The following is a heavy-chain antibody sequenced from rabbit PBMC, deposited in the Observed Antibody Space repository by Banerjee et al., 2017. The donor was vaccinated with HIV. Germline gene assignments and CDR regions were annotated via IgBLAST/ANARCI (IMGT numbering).Heavy chain of an antibody. D-gene: IGHD4-1*01. V-gene: IGHV1S47*01. CDR3: ARIGTSGWGEWTYYFDL. CDR1: GFDFSSNA. J-gene: IGHJ4*01. Sequence: EESGGDLVKPGASLTLTCKASGFDFSSNAMCWVRQAPGKGPEWIACIYNGDGSTYYATWVNGRFTISRSTSLNTVTLQMTNLTAADTATYFCARIGTSGWGEWTYYFDLWGQGTLVTVS. CDR2: IYNGDGST.